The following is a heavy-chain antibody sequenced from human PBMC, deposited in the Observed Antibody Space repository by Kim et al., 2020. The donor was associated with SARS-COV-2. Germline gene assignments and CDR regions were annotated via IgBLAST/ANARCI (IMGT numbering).Heavy chain of an antibody. Sequence: SETLSLTCTVSGGSISSSSYYWGWIRQPPGKGLEWIGSIYYSGSTYYNPSLKSRVTISVDTSKNQFSLKLSSVTAADTAVYYCARLDIRSGYYGVDVWGQGTTVTVSS. J-gene: IGHJ6*02. CDR2: IYYSGST. D-gene: IGHD3-16*01. V-gene: IGHV4-39*01. CDR1: GGSISSSSYY. CDR3: ARLDIRSGYYGVDV.